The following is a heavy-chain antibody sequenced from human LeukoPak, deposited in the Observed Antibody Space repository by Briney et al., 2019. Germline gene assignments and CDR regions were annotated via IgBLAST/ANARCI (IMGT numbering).Heavy chain of an antibody. V-gene: IGHV4-31*03. D-gene: IGHD3-22*01. CDR3: ASSYYDSSGYYYESSYYFDY. CDR2: IYYSGST. Sequence: SETLSLTCTVSGGSISSGGYYWSWIRQHPGKGLEWIGYIYYSGSTYYNPSLKSRVTISVDTSKNQFSLKLSSVTAADTAVYYCASSYYDSSGYYYESSYYFDYWGQGTLVTLSS. CDR1: GGSISSGGYY. J-gene: IGHJ4*02.